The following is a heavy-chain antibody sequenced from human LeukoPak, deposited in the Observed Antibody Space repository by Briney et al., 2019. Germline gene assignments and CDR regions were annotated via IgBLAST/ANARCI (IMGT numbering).Heavy chain of an antibody. Sequence: PGGSLRLSCAVSGFTFSSYDMTWVRQAPGKGLELVSSSSGSGSSRYYADSVKGRFTTSRDNSKNTLYLQMNGLRAEDTAVYYCAKDLAAVPGNKYFAYWGQGTLVTVSS. D-gene: IGHD6-19*01. CDR3: AKDLAAVPGNKYFAY. V-gene: IGHV3-23*01. J-gene: IGHJ4*02. CDR1: GFTFSSYD. CDR2: SSGSGSSR.